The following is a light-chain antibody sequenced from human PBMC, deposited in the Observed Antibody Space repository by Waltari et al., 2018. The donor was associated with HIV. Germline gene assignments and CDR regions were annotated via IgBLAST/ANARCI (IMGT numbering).Light chain of an antibody. Sequence: DVQMTQSPFTLSASVGDRVTITCRASQSVSSWLAWYQQKPGKPPKLLIYKASTLQSGVPSRFSGSGSGTEFTLTIRGLQPDDFATYFCQQYSSSWAFGQGTKVEI. CDR2: KAS. CDR1: QSVSSW. CDR3: QQYSSSWA. V-gene: IGKV1-5*03. J-gene: IGKJ1*01.